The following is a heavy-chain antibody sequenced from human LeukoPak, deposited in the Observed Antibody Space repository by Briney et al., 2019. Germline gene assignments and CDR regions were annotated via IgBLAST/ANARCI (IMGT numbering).Heavy chain of an antibody. V-gene: IGHV1-18*01. D-gene: IGHD6-19*01. CDR1: GYTFTNQG. CDR2: ISCYNGDT. Sequence: ASVTVSCKASGYTFTNQGIAWVRQAPGQGLEWMGWISCYNGDTRYAQKLHGRVTMSTDTSTTTAYMELTSLRSDDTAVYYCARDPSNTSGWSPYFDFWGQGTLVTVSS. J-gene: IGHJ4*02. CDR3: ARDPSNTSGWSPYFDF.